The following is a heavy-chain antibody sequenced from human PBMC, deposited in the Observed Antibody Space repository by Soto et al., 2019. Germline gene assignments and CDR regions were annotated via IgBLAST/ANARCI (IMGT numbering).Heavy chain of an antibody. CDR1: GFTFSSYT. CDR2: ISGSSSYI. CDR3: ARDRADRLTAVAGTPLY. Sequence: GGSLRLSCAASGFTFSSYTMNWVRQAPGMGLEWVSSISGSSSYIYYADSVKGRFLISRDNAKNSLYLQMNSLRAEDTAVYYCARDRADRLTAVAGTPLYWGQGTLVTVSS. J-gene: IGHJ4*02. D-gene: IGHD6-19*01. V-gene: IGHV3-21*01.